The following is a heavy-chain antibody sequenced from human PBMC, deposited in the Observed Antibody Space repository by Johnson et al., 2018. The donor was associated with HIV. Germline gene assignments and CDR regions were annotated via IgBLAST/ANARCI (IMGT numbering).Heavy chain of an antibody. J-gene: IGHJ3*02. CDR2: ISSSGSTI. V-gene: IGHV3-11*04. CDR3: ARVSSSVTTARYGAFDI. CDR1: GFTFSDYY. Sequence: VQLVESGGGLVKPGGSLRLSCAASGFTFSDYYMSWIRQAPGKGLEWVSYISSSGSTIYYADSVKGRFTIPRDNARNSLYLQINSLRAEDTAVYYCARVSSSVTTARYGAFDIWGQGTMVIVSS. D-gene: IGHD4-17*01.